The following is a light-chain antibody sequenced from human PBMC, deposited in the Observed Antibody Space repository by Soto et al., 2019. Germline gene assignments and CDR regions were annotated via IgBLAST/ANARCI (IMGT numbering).Light chain of an antibody. CDR3: QAWDNFTVV. Sequence: SYELTQPPSVSVSPGQTASIPCSGDKLGNKYVCWYQQKPGQSPVVVIYQDDRRPSGIPERFSGSNSGNTATLTISGTRAMDEADYYCQAWDNFTVVFGGGTKVTVL. V-gene: IGLV3-1*01. CDR2: QDD. CDR1: KLGNKY. J-gene: IGLJ2*01.